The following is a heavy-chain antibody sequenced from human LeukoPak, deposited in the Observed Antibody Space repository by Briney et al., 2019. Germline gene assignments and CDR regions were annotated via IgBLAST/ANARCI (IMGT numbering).Heavy chain of an antibody. CDR3: ARDSSGYPFDY. CDR2: ISNDIRNT. CDR1: GFTFSSYP. Sequence: GRSLRLSCAASGFTFSSYPMHWVRQAPGKGLEWVAVISNDIRNTYYADSVKGRFSISRDNPKNTLYLQMNSLRADDTALYYCARDSSGYPFDYWGQGTLVTVSS. D-gene: IGHD3-22*01. V-gene: IGHV3-30-3*01. J-gene: IGHJ4*02.